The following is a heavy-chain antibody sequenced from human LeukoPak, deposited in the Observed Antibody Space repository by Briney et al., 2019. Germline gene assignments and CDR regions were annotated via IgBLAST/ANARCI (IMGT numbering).Heavy chain of an antibody. CDR1: RASMSSFF. J-gene: IGHJ1*01. V-gene: IGHV4-59*03. CDR3: AASGNSWWEGFFHD. D-gene: IGHD2-8*02. CDR2: IHYSGTT. Sequence: SETLSLTCTVSRASMSSFFWSWIRQPPGKGLEWIGHIHYSGTTKYNPSLTSRITLSMDTSKSQVSLRLTSATAADTAMYYCAASGNSWWEGFFHDWGQGTLVSVSS.